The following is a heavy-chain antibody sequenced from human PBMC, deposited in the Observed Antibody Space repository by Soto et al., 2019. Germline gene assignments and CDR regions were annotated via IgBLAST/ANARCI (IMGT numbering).Heavy chain of an antibody. CDR3: ANLYGEGRGY. CDR2: ISGSGGST. CDR1: GFTFSSYA. V-gene: IGHV3-23*01. D-gene: IGHD4-17*01. Sequence: EVQLLESGGGLVQPGGSLRLSCAASGFTFSSYAMSWVRQAPGKGLEWVSAISGSGGSTYYADSVKGRFTISRDNSKHALYVQMNSLRAEDTAVYYWANLYGEGRGYGGQGTLVTVSS. J-gene: IGHJ4*02.